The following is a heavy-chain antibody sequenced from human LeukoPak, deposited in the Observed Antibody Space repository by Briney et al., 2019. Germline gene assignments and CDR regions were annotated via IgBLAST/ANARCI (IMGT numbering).Heavy chain of an antibody. V-gene: IGHV3-23*01. CDR2: ISASGGST. J-gene: IGHJ4*02. D-gene: IGHD3-16*01. CDR3: AKNPTWGYFDY. CDR1: GFTFTNYG. Sequence: GGSLRLSCAASGFTFTNYGMSWVRQAPGKGLEWVSGISASGGSTYYADSVKGRFTISRDKSKNTLYLQMNSLRAEDTAVYYCAKNPTWGYFDYWGQGTLVTVSS.